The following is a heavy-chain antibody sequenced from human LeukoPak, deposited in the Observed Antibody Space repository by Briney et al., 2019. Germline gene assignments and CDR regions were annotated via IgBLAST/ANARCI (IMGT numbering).Heavy chain of an antibody. V-gene: IGHV4-59*01. J-gene: IGHJ4*02. CDR1: GDSISTYY. Sequence: SETLSLTCTVSGDSISTYYWSWIRQPPGKGLEWIGYIYYRVTSDYNPSLKRRVTISVDMSTRQIYLKLSSVTAADTAVYHCARAVGGDGSGSLWGPGTLVTVSS. D-gene: IGHD3-10*01. CDR2: IYYRVTS. CDR3: ARAVGGDGSGSL.